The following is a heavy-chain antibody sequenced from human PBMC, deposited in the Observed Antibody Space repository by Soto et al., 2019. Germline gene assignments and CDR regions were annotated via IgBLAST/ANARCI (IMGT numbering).Heavy chain of an antibody. CDR2: IYYSGST. Sequence: SETLSLTCTVSGDSISSYYWSWIRQPPGKGLEWIGYIYYSGSTNYNPSLKSRVTISVGTSNSQFSLELSSVTAADTAVYYCARGLITGSHYSGGWYYFDSWGQGTQVTVSS. D-gene: IGHD6-19*01. CDR1: GDSISSYY. J-gene: IGHJ4*02. CDR3: ARGLITGSHYSGGWYYFDS. V-gene: IGHV4-59*12.